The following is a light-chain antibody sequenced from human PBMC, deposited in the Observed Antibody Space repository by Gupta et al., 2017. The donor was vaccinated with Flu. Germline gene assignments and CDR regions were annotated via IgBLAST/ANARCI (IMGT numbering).Light chain of an antibody. CDR2: EVT. CDR1: SSDVGYYNY. V-gene: IGLV2-8*01. CDR3: SSYAGSNNWV. Sequence: QSALTQPPSASGSPGQSVTISCTGTSSDVGYYNYVSWYQQHPGKAPKPMIYEVTKRPSGVPDRFSGSKSGNTASLTXSXLQAEDXTDYYCSSYAGSNNWVFGGGTKLTVL. J-gene: IGLJ3*02.